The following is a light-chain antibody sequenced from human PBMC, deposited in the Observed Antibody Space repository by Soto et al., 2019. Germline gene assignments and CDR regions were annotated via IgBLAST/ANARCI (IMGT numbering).Light chain of an antibody. CDR1: QSSSSW. J-gene: IGKJ1*01. CDR3: HQTASAHTRT. Sequence: IQMTRSPCTLSASGGERVSRACWARQSSSSWLAWYQQKPGKAPRLLISGASSVQSGVPPRFSPTGPHTESILTIRSLRIEAIPNYHCHQTASAHTRTFGQGTNV. V-gene: IGKV1-5*01. CDR2: GAS.